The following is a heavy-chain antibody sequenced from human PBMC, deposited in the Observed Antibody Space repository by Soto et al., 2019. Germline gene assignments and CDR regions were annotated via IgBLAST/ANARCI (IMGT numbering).Heavy chain of an antibody. V-gene: IGHV4-61*08. CDR2: IYYNAIT. CDR3: ARANIAAAGTIFDP. Sequence: QVKLQESGPGLVKPSETLSLTCTVSGDSVSSGAYYWSWVRQPPGKGLEWIGYIYYNAITNYNPSLKSRVTILVETSKSEISLTLNSVTAADTAVYYCARANIAAAGTIFDPWGQGVLVTVS. D-gene: IGHD6-13*01. J-gene: IGHJ5*02. CDR1: GDSVSSGAYY.